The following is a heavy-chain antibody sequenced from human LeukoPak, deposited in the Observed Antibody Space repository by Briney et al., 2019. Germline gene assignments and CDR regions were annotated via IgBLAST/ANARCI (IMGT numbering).Heavy chain of an antibody. D-gene: IGHD2-15*01. J-gene: IGHJ4*02. V-gene: IGHV3-23*01. CDR1: GFTFSINA. Sequence: GGSLRLSCVVSGFTFSINAMSWVRQAPGKGLEWVSAISGSGGSTYYADSVKGRFTISRDNSKNTLYLQMNSLRAEDTAVYYCAKDPGPRYCSGGSCYNWGQGTLVTVSS. CDR3: AKDPGPRYCSGGSCYN. CDR2: ISGSGGST.